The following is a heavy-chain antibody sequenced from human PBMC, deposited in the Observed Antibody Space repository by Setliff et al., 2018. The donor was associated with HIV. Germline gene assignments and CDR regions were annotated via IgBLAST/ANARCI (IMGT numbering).Heavy chain of an antibody. CDR2: IYTSGST. D-gene: IGHD3-3*01. CDR3: ARDVMEWFGSYFDR. V-gene: IGHV4-61*02. CDR1: GGSISSGSYY. J-gene: IGHJ4*02. Sequence: PSETLSLTCTVSGGSISSGSYYWSWIRQPAGKGLEWIGRIYTSGSTNYNPSLKSRVSISVDTSKNRFSLKLSPVTAADTAVYFCARDVMEWFGSYFDRWGQGTLVTVSS.